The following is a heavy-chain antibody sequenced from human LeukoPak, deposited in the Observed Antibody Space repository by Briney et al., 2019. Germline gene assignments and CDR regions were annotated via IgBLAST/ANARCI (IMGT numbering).Heavy chain of an antibody. CDR3: ARAQGPEYYYDSSGYYYN. J-gene: IGHJ4*02. CDR1: GYTFTSYG. Sequence: ASVKVSCKASGYTFTSYGISWVRQAPGQGLVWMGWIIAYNGNTNYAQKLQGRVTMTTDTSTSTAYMELRSLRSDDTAVYYCARAQGPEYYYDSSGYYYNWGQGTLVTVSS. V-gene: IGHV1-18*01. CDR2: IIAYNGNT. D-gene: IGHD3-22*01.